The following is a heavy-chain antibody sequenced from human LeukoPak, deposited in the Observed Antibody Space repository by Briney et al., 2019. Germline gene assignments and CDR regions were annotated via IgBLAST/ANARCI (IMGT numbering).Heavy chain of an antibody. CDR3: ASGSSYDSSGRGFDY. CDR2: INPNSGGT. J-gene: IGHJ4*02. D-gene: IGHD3-22*01. CDR1: GYTFSDYY. V-gene: IGHV1-2*02. Sequence: GASVKVSCKASGYTFSDYYMHWVRQAPGQGLEWMGWINPNSGGTNYAQKFQGRVTMTRDTSISTAYMELGSLRFDDTAVYYCASGSSYDSSGRGFDYWGQGTLVTVSS.